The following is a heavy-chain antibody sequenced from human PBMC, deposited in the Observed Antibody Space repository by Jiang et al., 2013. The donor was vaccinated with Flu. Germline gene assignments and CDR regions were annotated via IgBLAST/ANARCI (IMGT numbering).Heavy chain of an antibody. CDR1: GFTFSSYE. J-gene: IGHJ4*02. CDR3: ARRYCSSTSCCIDY. CDR2: ISNSGNTI. Sequence: GGGLVQPGGSLRLSCAASGFTFSSYEMNWVRQAPGKGLEWVSYISNSGNTIYYADSVKGRFTISRDNAKNSLYLQMNSLRAEDTAVYYCARRYCSSTSCCIDYWGQGTLVTVSS. D-gene: IGHD2-2*01. V-gene: IGHV3-48*03.